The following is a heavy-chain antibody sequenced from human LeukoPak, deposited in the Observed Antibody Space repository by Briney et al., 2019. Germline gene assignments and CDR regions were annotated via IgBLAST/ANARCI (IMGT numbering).Heavy chain of an antibody. CDR1: GYTFTSYD. Sequence: ASVKVSCKASGYTFTSYDFNWVRQATGQGLEWMGWMNPNSGNTYYIQKFQGRVTMTRNTSISTAYMELSSLRSEDTAVYYCARGAQVGWFDPWGQGTLVTVSS. V-gene: IGHV1-8*01. J-gene: IGHJ5*02. CDR3: ARGAQVGWFDP. CDR2: MNPNSGNT. D-gene: IGHD1-26*01.